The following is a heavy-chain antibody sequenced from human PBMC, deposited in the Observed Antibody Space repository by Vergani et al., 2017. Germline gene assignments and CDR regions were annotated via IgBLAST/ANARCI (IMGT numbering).Heavy chain of an antibody. CDR2: ISPGGSTV. J-gene: IGHJ6*02. D-gene: IGHD1-14*01. V-gene: IGHV3-11*04. CDR1: GFKFSDHY. Sequence: LEESGGGSVKPGGSLRLSCAASGFKFSDHYMSWIRQAPGKGLEWVSHISPGGSTVSSTDSVTGQFTVTRDNDNNSLTLDMTTLRFEDTAVYYCAKNPGISTSRNYYAMDVWGQGTTVTVSS. CDR3: AKNPGISTSRNYYAMDV.